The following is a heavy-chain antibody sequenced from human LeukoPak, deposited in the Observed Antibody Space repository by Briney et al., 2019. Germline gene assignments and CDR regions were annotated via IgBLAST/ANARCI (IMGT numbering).Heavy chain of an antibody. CDR2: IYASGSA. J-gene: IGHJ4*02. Sequence: GGSLRLSCAASGFTFSSYAMSWVRQAPGKGLESVSVIYASGSAYYADSVKGRFTISRDNSKSTLYLQMNSLRTEDTAVYYCAREEDYWGQGTLVTVSS. CDR3: AREEDY. CDR1: GFTFSSYA. V-gene: IGHV3-66*01.